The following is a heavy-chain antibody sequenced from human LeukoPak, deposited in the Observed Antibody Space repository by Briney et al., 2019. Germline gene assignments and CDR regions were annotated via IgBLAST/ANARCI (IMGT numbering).Heavy chain of an antibody. Sequence: GASVKVSCKASGYTFTGYYMHWVRQAPGQGLEWMGWINPNSGGANYAQKFQGRVTMTRDTSISTAYMELSRLRSDDTAVYYCARDSSGWYYFDYWGQGTLVTVSS. D-gene: IGHD6-19*01. CDR2: INPNSGGA. J-gene: IGHJ4*02. V-gene: IGHV1-2*02. CDR3: ARDSSGWYYFDY. CDR1: GYTFTGYY.